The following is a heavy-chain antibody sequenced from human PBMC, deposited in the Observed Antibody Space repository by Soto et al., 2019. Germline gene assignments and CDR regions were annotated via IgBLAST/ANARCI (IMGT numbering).Heavy chain of an antibody. CDR2: IRSKAYGGTT. CDR3: TLTPYGSSGYYYWFDP. V-gene: IGHV3-49*03. CDR1: GFTFGDYA. J-gene: IGHJ5*02. Sequence: GGSLRLSCTASGFTFGDYAMSWFRQAPGKGLEWVGFIRSKAYGGTTEYAASVKGRFTISRDDSKSIAYLQMNSLKTEDTAVYYCTLTPYGSSGYYYWFDPWGQGTLVTVSS. D-gene: IGHD3-22*01.